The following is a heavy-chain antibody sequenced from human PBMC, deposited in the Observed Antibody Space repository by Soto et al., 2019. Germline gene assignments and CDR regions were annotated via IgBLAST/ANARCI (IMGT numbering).Heavy chain of an antibody. CDR1: GYTFTGYY. CDR2: INPNSGGT. J-gene: IGHJ6*02. V-gene: IGHV1-2*02. Sequence: GASVKVSCKASGYTFTGYYMHWVRQAPGQGLEWMGWINPNSGGTNYAQKFQGRVTMTRDTSISTAYMELSRLRSDDTAVYYCARDQSSWGKHPYYYGTDVWGQGTTVTVSS. D-gene: IGHD6-13*01. CDR3: ARDQSSWGKHPYYYGTDV.